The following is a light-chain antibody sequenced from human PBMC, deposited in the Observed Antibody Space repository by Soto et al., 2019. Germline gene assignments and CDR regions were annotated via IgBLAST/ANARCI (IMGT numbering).Light chain of an antibody. CDR2: ATS. V-gene: IGKV3-20*01. CDR3: QHYGSSWT. J-gene: IGKJ1*01. Sequence: EIVLTQSPGTLSLSPGERATLSCRASQSGRSKYIAWYQQRPGQAPRLLLYATSNRATGIPDRFSGSRSGTDFTLAISRLEPEDFAVYYCQHYGSSWTFGQGTKVEIK. CDR1: QSGRSKY.